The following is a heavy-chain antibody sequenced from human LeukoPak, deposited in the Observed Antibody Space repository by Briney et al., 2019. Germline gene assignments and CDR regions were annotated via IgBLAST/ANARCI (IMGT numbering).Heavy chain of an antibody. D-gene: IGHD3-10*01. V-gene: IGHV4-39*07. CDR3: VRVGQLYFGESSFDY. CDR1: GASISSSYYY. Sequence: PSETLSLTCTVSGASISSSYYYWVYIRQPPGEGLEWIGGIYYSGSTYYNPSPKTRFAISIDTSQNQFSLNLSSVTAADRGVYYCVRVGQLYFGESSFDYWGQGTLVTVP. CDR2: IYYSGST. J-gene: IGHJ4*02.